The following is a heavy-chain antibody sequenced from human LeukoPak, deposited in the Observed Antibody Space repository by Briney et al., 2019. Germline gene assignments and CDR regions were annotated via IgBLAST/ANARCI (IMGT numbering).Heavy chain of an antibody. Sequence: SETLSLTCTVSGGSISSYYWSWIRQPPGKGLEWIGYIYYSGSTNYNPSLKSRVTISVDTSKDQFSLKLSSVTAADTAVYYCARGPPAGMTFDYWGQGTLVTVSS. V-gene: IGHV4-59*01. D-gene: IGHD6-19*01. J-gene: IGHJ4*02. CDR3: ARGPPAGMTFDY. CDR2: IYYSGST. CDR1: GGSISSYY.